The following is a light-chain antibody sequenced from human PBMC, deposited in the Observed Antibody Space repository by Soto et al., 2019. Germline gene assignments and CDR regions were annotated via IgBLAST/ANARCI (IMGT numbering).Light chain of an antibody. Sequence: QSVLTQPPSASGTPGQRVTISCSTSSSTLGDNTVNWYQHVPGTAPKLLIYSYDQRPSGVPDRFSGSRSGTSASLAISGLQSEDEADYYCAAWDATLDGYVFGTGTKVTVL. J-gene: IGLJ1*01. CDR2: SYD. CDR3: AAWDATLDGYV. V-gene: IGLV1-44*01. CDR1: SSTLGDNT.